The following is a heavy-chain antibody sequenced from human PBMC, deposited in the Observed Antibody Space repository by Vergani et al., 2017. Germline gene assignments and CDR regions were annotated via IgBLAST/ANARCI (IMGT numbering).Heavy chain of an antibody. Sequence: QVQLQESGPGLVKSSETLSLTCSVSFDSIRNLYCNWIRQPPGKGLEGIGSIHYSENTNYNPTLKTRVTISVDTAKNQFSLTLTSVPAADTAVYYCASDTHSGQRADRWGQGILVTVTS. J-gene: IGHJ5*02. CDR1: FDSIRNLY. D-gene: IGHD6-19*01. V-gene: IGHV4-59*11. CDR3: ASDTHSGQRADR. CDR2: IHYSENT.